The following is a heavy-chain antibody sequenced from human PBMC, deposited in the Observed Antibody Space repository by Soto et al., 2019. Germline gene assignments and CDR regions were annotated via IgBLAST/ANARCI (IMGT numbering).Heavy chain of an antibody. V-gene: IGHV1-69*13. D-gene: IGHD6-19*01. CDR3: GRDSSGWDYYYYGMDV. Sequence: GASVKVSCKASGGTFSSYAMNWVRQAPGQGLEWMGGIIPMFGTADYAQKFQGRVTITADESTSTAYMELSSLRSEDTAVYYCGRDSSGWDYYYYGMDVLGQGTTVTVSS. CDR1: GGTFSSYA. CDR2: IIPMFGTA. J-gene: IGHJ6*02.